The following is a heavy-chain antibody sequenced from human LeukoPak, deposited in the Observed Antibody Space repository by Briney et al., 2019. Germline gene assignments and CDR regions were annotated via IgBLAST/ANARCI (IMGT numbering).Heavy chain of an antibody. CDR2: ISYDGSNK. CDR3: ARSSGQWFGEILYGMDV. V-gene: IGHV3-30-3*01. J-gene: IGHJ6*02. CDR1: GFTFSSYA. D-gene: IGHD3-10*01. Sequence: GGSLRLSCAASGFTFSSYAMHWVRQAPGKGLEWVAVISYDGSNKYYADSVKGRYTISRDNSKNTLYLQMNSLRAEDTAVYYCARSSGQWFGEILYGMDVWGQGTTVTVSS.